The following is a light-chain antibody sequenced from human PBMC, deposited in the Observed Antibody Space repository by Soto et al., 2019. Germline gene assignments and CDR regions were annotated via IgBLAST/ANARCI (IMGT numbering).Light chain of an antibody. V-gene: IGKV3-11*01. CDR3: QQRGNWPLT. CDR1: QNIRDF. Sequence: ETVLTQSPATLSWSPGERATLSCRASQNIRDFLIWYQQTPGQTPRLLIYDASTRATGVPARFSGSGFGTDFTLTINNREPEDFAVYYCQQRGNWPLTFGGGTKVEI. J-gene: IGKJ4*01. CDR2: DAS.